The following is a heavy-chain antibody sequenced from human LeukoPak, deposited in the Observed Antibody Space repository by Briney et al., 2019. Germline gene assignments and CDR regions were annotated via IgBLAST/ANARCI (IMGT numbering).Heavy chain of an antibody. CDR3: ARGGRVVVPAASIDWFDP. CDR1: GGTFSSYA. CDR2: IIPIFGTA. D-gene: IGHD2-2*01. Sequence: GSSAKVSCKASGGTFSSYAISWVRQAPGQGLEWMGGIIPIFGTANYAQKFQGRVTITADKSTSTAYMELSSLRSEDTAVYYCARGGRVVVPAASIDWFDPWGQGTLVTVSS. V-gene: IGHV1-69*06. J-gene: IGHJ5*02.